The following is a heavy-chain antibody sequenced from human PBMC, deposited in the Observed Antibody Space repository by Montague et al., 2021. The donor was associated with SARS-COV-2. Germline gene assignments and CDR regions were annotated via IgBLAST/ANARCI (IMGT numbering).Heavy chain of an antibody. V-gene: IGHV4-34*01. J-gene: IGHJ5*02. CDR2: INHNGST. Sequence: SETLSLTCAVYGGSFSGYYWSWIRQSPGKGLEWIGEINHNGSTNHNPSLQSRVTISVDKSKNQFSLTLRLLTAADTAVYYCARGADYDFWSGFLRYEWFGLWGQGTPVTVSS. CDR1: GGSFSGYY. CDR3: ARGADYDFWSGFLRYEWFGL. D-gene: IGHD3-3*01.